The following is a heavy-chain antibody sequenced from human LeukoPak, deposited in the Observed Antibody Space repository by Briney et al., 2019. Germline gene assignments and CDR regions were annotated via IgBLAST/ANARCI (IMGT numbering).Heavy chain of an antibody. CDR2: IYTSGST. CDR3: ARDPDYDSSGYYFDY. Sequence: SETLSLTCTVSGGFLSSYYWSWIRQPAGKGLEWIGRIYTSGSTNYNPSLKSRVTMSVDTSKNQFSLKLSSVTAADTAVYYCARDPDYDSSGYYFDYWGQGTLVTVSS. V-gene: IGHV4-4*07. J-gene: IGHJ4*02. D-gene: IGHD3-22*01. CDR1: GGFLSSYY.